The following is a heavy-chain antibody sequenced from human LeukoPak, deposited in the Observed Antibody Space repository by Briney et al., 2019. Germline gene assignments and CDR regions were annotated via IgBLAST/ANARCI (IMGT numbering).Heavy chain of an antibody. CDR1: GFTFSNHA. Sequence: HPGGSLRLPCAASGFTFSNHAMTWVRQAPRKGLEWVSSIATGFDTYSADSVKGRFAISRDNSKNTLYLQMNNLRADDTALYYCARFPGFGSGTYRLDYWGQGTLVTVSS. CDR2: IATGFDT. CDR3: ARFPGFGSGTYRLDY. V-gene: IGHV3-23*01. J-gene: IGHJ4*02. D-gene: IGHD3-10*01.